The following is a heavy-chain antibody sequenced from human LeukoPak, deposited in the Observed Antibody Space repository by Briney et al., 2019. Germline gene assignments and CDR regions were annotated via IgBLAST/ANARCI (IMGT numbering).Heavy chain of an antibody. CDR3: ARGRNYYDSSGYSYYFDY. V-gene: IGHV3-30-3*01. J-gene: IGHJ4*02. D-gene: IGHD3-22*01. CDR2: ISYDGSNK. Sequence: GGSLRLSCAASGFTFSSYAMHWVRQALGKGLEWVAVISYDGSNKYYADSVKGRFTISRDNSKNTLYLQMNSLRAEDTAVYYCARGRNYYDSSGYSYYFDYWGQGTLVTVSS. CDR1: GFTFSSYA.